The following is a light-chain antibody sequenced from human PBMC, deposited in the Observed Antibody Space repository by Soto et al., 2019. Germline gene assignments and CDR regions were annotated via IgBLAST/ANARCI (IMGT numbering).Light chain of an antibody. CDR2: DAS. V-gene: IGKV1-33*01. CDR1: QDISNY. Sequence: DIQMTQSPSSLSASVGDRVTITCQASQDISNYLNWYQQKPGKAPKLLIYDASNLETGVPSRFSGSGSGTDFTFTISSLQPEDIATYYCQQYDNLPPEYTFGQGTTLEIK. CDR3: QQYDNLPPEYT. J-gene: IGKJ2*01.